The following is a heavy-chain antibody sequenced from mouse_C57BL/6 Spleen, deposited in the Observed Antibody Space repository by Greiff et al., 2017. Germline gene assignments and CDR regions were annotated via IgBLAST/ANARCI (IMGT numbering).Heavy chain of an antibody. D-gene: IGHD2-1*01. CDR1: GFNIKDDY. CDR2: IDPENGDT. CDR3: TTGDGNFWFAY. Sequence: VQLQQSGAELVRPGASVKLSCTASGFNIKDDYMHWVKQRPEQGLEWIGWIDPENGDTEYASKFQGKATITAYTSSNPAYLPLSSLTSDDTAVDYCTTGDGNFWFAYWGQGTLVTVSA. J-gene: IGHJ3*01. V-gene: IGHV14-4*01.